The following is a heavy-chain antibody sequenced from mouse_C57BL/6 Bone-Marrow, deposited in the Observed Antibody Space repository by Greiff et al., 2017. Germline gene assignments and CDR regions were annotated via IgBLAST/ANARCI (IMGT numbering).Heavy chain of an antibody. CDR3: TTLTGWYFDV. V-gene: IGHV14-4*01. CDR2: IDPENGDT. Sequence: VQLPQSGAELVRPGASVKLSCTASGFNIKDDYMHWVKQRPEQGLEWIGWIDPENGDTEYASKFQGKATITADTSSNTAYLQLSSLTSEDTAVYYCTTLTGWYFDVWGTGTTVTVSS. J-gene: IGHJ1*03. D-gene: IGHD4-1*01. CDR1: GFNIKDDY.